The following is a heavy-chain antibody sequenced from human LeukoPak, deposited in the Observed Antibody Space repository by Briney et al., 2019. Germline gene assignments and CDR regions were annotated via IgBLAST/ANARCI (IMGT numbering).Heavy chain of an antibody. CDR1: GFTFSTYS. Sequence: GGSLRLSCAASGFTFSTYSMNWVCQAPGKGLEWVSYISSTSSGKYYADSVRGRFTISRDNGKNSLYLQMNSLRAEDTAVYYCAREAVTSSDYWGQGTLVTVSS. V-gene: IGHV3-48*01. J-gene: IGHJ4*02. D-gene: IGHD2-21*02. CDR3: AREAVTSSDY. CDR2: ISSTSSGK.